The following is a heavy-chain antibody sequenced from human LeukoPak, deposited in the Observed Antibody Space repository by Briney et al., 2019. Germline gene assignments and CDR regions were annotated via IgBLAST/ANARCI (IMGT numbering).Heavy chain of an antibody. V-gene: IGHV4-59*08. CDR1: GGSISSYY. Sequence: SETLSLTCTVSGGSISSYYWSWIRQPPGKGLEWIGYIYYSGSTNYNPSLKSRVTISVDTSKNQFSLKLSSVTAADTAVYYCASRLLWFGYFALWGRGTLVTVSS. D-gene: IGHD3-10*01. CDR3: ASRLLWFGYFAL. CDR2: IYYSGST. J-gene: IGHJ2*01.